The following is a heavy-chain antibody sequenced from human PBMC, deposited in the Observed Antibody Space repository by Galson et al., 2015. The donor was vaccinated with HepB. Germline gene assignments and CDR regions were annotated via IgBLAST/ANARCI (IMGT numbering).Heavy chain of an antibody. CDR2: IIPIFGTA. J-gene: IGHJ5*02. D-gene: IGHD2-2*01. Sequence: QSGAEVKKPGESLKISCKASGGTFSSYAISWVRQAPGQGLEWMGGIIPIFGTANYAQKFQGRVTITADESTMTAYMELSSLRSEDTAVYYCAREGTGYCSSTSCHSWFDPWGQGTLVTVSS. CDR1: GGTFSSYA. V-gene: IGHV1-69*01. CDR3: AREGTGYCSSTSCHSWFDP.